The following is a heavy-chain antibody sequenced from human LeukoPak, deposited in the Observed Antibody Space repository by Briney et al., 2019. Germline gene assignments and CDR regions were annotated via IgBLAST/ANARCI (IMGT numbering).Heavy chain of an antibody. CDR3: ARDSGIAAAGTKGLDY. Sequence: SETLSLTCTVSGGSISSYYWSWIRQPPGKGLEWIGYIYYSGSTNYNPSLKSRVTISVDTSKNQLSLKLSSVTAADTAVYYCARDSGIAAAGTKGLDYWGQGTLVTVSS. D-gene: IGHD6-13*01. V-gene: IGHV4-59*01. J-gene: IGHJ4*02. CDR1: GGSISSYY. CDR2: IYYSGST.